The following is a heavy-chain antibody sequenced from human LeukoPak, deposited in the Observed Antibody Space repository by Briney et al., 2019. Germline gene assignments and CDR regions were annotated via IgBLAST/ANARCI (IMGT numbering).Heavy chain of an antibody. CDR3: ARLGSRYCSNNICEPSYY. J-gene: IGHJ4*02. Sequence: GESLKISCKGSGYRFTSYWIGWVRQMPGKGLEWMGIIYPGDSDTRYSPSFQGQVTISADKSISTAYLQWSSLKASDTAMYYCARLGSRYCSNNICEPSYYWSQGTLVTVSS. D-gene: IGHD2-2*01. CDR2: IYPGDSDT. CDR1: GYRFTSYW. V-gene: IGHV5-51*01.